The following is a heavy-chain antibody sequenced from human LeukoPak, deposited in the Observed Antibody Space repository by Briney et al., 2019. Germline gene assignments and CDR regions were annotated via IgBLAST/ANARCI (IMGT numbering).Heavy chain of an antibody. V-gene: IGHV3-64D*09. Sequence: GSLRLSCSASGFTFSSYSMHWVRQAPGKGLEYVSAISSNGGSTYYADSVKGRFTISRDNSKNTLYLQMSSLRAEDAAVYYCARGDYGDYYYYGMDVWGQGTTVTVSS. CDR3: ARGDYGDYYYYGMDV. D-gene: IGHD4-17*01. J-gene: IGHJ6*02. CDR2: ISSNGGST. CDR1: GFTFSSYS.